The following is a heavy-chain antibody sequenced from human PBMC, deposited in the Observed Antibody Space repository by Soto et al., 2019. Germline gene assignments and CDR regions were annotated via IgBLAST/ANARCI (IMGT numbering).Heavy chain of an antibody. CDR3: VKHFLAVAGRFDY. CDR1: GFTFSSYA. CDR2: ISSNGGST. J-gene: IGHJ4*02. Sequence: GGSLRLSCSASGFTFSSYAMHWVRHAPGKGLEYVSAISSNGGSTYYADSVKGRFTISRDNSKNTLYLQMSSLRAEDTAVYYCVKHFLAVAGRFDYWGQGTLVTVSS. V-gene: IGHV3-64D*08. D-gene: IGHD6-19*01.